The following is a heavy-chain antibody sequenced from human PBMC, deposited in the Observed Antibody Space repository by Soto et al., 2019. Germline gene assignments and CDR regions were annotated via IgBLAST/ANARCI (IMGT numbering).Heavy chain of an antibody. V-gene: IGHV4-59*01. CDR3: ARVWRGAFAS. D-gene: IGHD2-21*01. CDR2: IYYSGST. Sequence: QVQLQESGPGLVKPSETLSLTCTVSGGSISSYYWSWIRQPPGKGLEWIGYIYYSGSTNYNPSLSSRVTISVDTSQNAFPLQRSSVTAAGTAGYYCARVWRGAFASWVQGTMVTFS. CDR1: GGSISSYY. J-gene: IGHJ3*02.